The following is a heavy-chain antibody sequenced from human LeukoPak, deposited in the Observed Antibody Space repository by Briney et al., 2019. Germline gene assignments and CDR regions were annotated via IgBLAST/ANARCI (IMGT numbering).Heavy chain of an antibody. D-gene: IGHD3-3*01. Sequence: PSVTLSLTCTVSGGSISSYYWSWIRQPAGKGLEWIGRIYTSGSTNYNPSLKSRVTMSVDTSKNQFSLKLSSVTAADTAVYYCARDKRRATIFGVVQHGNYYGMDVWGQGTTVTVSS. J-gene: IGHJ6*02. CDR2: IYTSGST. CDR3: ARDKRRATIFGVVQHGNYYGMDV. CDR1: GGSISSYY. V-gene: IGHV4-4*07.